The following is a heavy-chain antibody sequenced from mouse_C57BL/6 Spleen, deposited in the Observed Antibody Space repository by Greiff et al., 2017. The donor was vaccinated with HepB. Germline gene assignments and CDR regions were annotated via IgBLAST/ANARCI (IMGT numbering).Heavy chain of an antibody. J-gene: IGHJ4*01. D-gene: IGHD1-1*01. CDR3: ARSGDYYGSSWDYYAMDY. V-gene: IGHV1-80*01. CDR1: GYAFSSYW. Sequence: QVQLKESGAELVKPGASVKISCKASGYAFSSYWMNWVKQRPGKGLEWIGQIYPGDGDTNYNGKFKGKATLTADKSSSTAYMQLSSLTSEDSAVYFCARSGDYYGSSWDYYAMDYWGQGTSVTVSS. CDR2: IYPGDGDT.